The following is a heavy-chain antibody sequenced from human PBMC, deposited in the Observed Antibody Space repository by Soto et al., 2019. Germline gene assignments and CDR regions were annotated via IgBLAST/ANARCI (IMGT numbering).Heavy chain of an antibody. CDR1: GCAFDDCT. Sequence: GGSLRFSCAASGCAFDDCTVSWGLQAPGEGLEWVSGINWNGGSTGYADSVKGRFTISRDNAKNSLYLQMNSLRAEDTALYHCARALRGLRGYYYYMDVWGTGTTVTVSS. D-gene: IGHD2-15*01. J-gene: IGHJ6*03. CDR2: INWNGGST. CDR3: ARALRGLRGYYYYMDV. V-gene: IGHV3-20*01.